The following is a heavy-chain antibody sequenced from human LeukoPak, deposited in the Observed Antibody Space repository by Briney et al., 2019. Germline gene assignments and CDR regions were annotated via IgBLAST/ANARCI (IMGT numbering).Heavy chain of an antibody. CDR1: GGSISSYY. CDR3: ARDTGNYFYYYMDV. V-gene: IGHV4-4*07. CDR2: IYTSGRT. D-gene: IGHD2-8*02. Sequence: PSETLSLTCTVSGGSISSYYWSWIRQPAGKGLEWIGRIYTSGRTNYNPSLKSRVTISVDKSKNQFSLKLSSVTAADTAVYYCARDTGNYFYYYMDVWGKGTTVTVSS. J-gene: IGHJ6*03.